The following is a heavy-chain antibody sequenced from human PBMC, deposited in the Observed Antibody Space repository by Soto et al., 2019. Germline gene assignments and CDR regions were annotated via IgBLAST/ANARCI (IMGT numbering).Heavy chain of an antibody. CDR3: ARFGAVAGTGYGMDV. Sequence: EVQLVESGGGLVKPGGSLRLSCAASGFTFSSYSMNWVRQAPGKGLEWVSSISSSSSSYIYYADSVKGRFTISRDNAKNSLYLQMNSLRAEDTAVYYCARFGAVAGTGYGMDVWGQGTTVTVSS. D-gene: IGHD6-19*01. V-gene: IGHV3-21*01. CDR1: GFTFSSYS. J-gene: IGHJ6*02. CDR2: ISSSSSSYI.